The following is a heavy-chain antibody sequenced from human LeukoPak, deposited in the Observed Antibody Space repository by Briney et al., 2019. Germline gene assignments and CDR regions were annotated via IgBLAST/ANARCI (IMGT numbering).Heavy chain of an antibody. D-gene: IGHD6-13*01. CDR2: ISSNGGST. Sequence: QPGGSLRLSCSAAGFTFKSYPMHWVRQAPGKGLEFVSAISSNGGSTYYADSVKGRFTISRDNAKNSLYLQMNSLRAEDTAVYYCARGTYSSSWTDYWGQGTLVTVSS. CDR1: GFTFKSYP. V-gene: IGHV3-64*04. CDR3: ARGTYSSSWTDY. J-gene: IGHJ4*02.